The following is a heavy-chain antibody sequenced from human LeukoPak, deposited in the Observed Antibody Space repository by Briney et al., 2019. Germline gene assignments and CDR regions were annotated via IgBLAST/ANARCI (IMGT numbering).Heavy chain of an antibody. Sequence: GGSLRLSCAASGFTFSSYWMSWVRQAPGKGLEWVANIKQDGSEKYYVDSVKGRFTISRDNAKNSLYLQMNSLRAEDTAVYYCARGHYYGSGSYVAFWGQGTLVTVSS. CDR1: GFTFSSYW. CDR3: ARGHYYGSGSYVAF. J-gene: IGHJ4*02. D-gene: IGHD3-10*01. V-gene: IGHV3-7*01. CDR2: IKQDGSEK.